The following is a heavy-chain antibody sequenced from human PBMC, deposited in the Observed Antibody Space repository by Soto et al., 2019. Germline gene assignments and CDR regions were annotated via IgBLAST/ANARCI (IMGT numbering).Heavy chain of an antibody. V-gene: IGHV3-23*01. J-gene: IGHJ6*02. CDR2: ISGSGGST. CDR1: GFTFSSYA. D-gene: IGHD2-15*01. Sequence: GGSLRLSCAASGFTFSSYAMSWVRQAPGKGLEWVSAISGSGGSTYYADSVKGRFTISRDNSKNTLYLQMNSLRAEDTAVYYCAKFSVSGALLPSYYYYCMDVWGQGITVTV. CDR3: AKFSVSGALLPSYYYYCMDV.